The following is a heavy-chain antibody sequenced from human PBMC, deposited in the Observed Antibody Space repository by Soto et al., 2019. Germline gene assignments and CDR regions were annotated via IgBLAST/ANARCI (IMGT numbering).Heavy chain of an antibody. CDR1: GGTFSSYT. Sequence: QVQLVQSGAEVKKPGSSVKVSCKASGGTFSSYTISWVRQAPGQGLEWMGRIIPILGIANYAQKFQGRVTITADKSTSTAYRELSSLRSEDTAVYYCARGGIAAAVAFDIWGQGTMVTVSS. CDR3: ARGGIAAAVAFDI. V-gene: IGHV1-69*02. D-gene: IGHD6-13*01. J-gene: IGHJ3*02. CDR2: IIPILGIA.